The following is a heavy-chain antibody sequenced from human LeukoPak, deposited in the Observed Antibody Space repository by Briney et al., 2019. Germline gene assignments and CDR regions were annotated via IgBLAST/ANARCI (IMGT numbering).Heavy chain of an antibody. J-gene: IGHJ4*02. Sequence: PSETLSLTCAVSGYSISSGYYWGCIRQPPGKGLGWMGSIYHSGSTYYNPSLKSRVTILVDTSKNQFSLKLSSVTAADTAVYYCSRLSSGSYYVIDYWGRGTLVTVSS. CDR2: IYHSGST. CDR3: SRLSSGSYYVIDY. CDR1: GYSISSGYY. V-gene: IGHV4-38-2*01. D-gene: IGHD1-26*01.